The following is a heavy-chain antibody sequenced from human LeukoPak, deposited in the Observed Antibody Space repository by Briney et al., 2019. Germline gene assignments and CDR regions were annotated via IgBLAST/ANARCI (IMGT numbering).Heavy chain of an antibody. V-gene: IGHV1-2*02. CDR2: INPNTGGT. D-gene: IGHD3-22*01. J-gene: IGHJ3*02. CDR3: ARDRAIIVVVPDAFDI. Sequence: GASVKVSCKASGYTFTGYYMFWVRQAPGQGLEWMVWINPNTGGTNYAQKFQGRVTMTRDTSISTDYMELSRLRSDDTAVYYCARDRAIIVVVPDAFDIWGQGTMVTVSS. CDR1: GYTFTGYY.